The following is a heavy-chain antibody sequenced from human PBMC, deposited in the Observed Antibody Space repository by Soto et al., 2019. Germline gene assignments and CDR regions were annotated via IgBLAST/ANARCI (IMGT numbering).Heavy chain of an antibody. V-gene: IGHV3-33*01. J-gene: IGHJ5*02. CDR3: DRQSEGSSMQQLNRGTGNWFDP. CDR1: GFTFSSYG. Sequence: PGGSLRLSCAASGFTFSSYGMHWVRQAPGKGLEWVAVIWHDGSNKYYADSVKGRFTISRDNSKNTLYLQMNSLRAEDTAVYYCDRQSEGSSMQQLNRGTGNWFDPWGQGTLVTVSS. D-gene: IGHD6-13*01. CDR2: IWHDGSNK.